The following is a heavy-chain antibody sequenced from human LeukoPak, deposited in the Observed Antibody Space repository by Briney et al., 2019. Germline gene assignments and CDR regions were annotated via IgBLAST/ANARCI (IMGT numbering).Heavy chain of an antibody. Sequence: GSLRLSCAGSGFTFSDYFMTWVRQAPGKGPEWVANVGPDGREKNYVGSVTGRFSIFKDNAGNSVYLEMNNLKTEDTAVYFCARYRDAVQTMGSNFDYWGQGTLVSVSS. CDR2: VGPDGREK. J-gene: IGHJ4*02. CDR1: GFTFSDYF. D-gene: IGHD5-24*01. CDR3: ARYRDAVQTMGSNFDY. V-gene: IGHV3-7*01.